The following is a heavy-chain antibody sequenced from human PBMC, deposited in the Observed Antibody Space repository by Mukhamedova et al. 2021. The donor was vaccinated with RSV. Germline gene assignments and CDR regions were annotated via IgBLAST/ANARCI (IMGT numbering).Heavy chain of an antibody. D-gene: IGHD5-12*01. CDR2: IKSDESAT. V-gene: IGHV3-74*01. Sequence: GLVWVSRIKSDESATSYADSVKGRFIISRDNARNTLYLQMNSPRVEDTAVYFCARGGSLGTINYWGQGTLVTVSS. J-gene: IGHJ4*02. CDR3: ARGGSLGTINY.